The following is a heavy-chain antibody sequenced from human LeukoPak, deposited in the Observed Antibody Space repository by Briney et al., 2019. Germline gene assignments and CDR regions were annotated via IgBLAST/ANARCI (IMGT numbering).Heavy chain of an antibody. D-gene: IGHD3-10*01. Sequence: GGSLRLSCGASGFTFDDYWMSWVRQAPGQGLEWVANINQDGSEKYYLDSAKGRFTISRDNARNSLYLQMNSLRAEDTAVYYCAKVVLTMVRGYLDYWGQGTLVTVSS. CDR1: GFTFDDYW. V-gene: IGHV3-7*03. CDR2: INQDGSEK. CDR3: AKVVLTMVRGYLDY. J-gene: IGHJ4*02.